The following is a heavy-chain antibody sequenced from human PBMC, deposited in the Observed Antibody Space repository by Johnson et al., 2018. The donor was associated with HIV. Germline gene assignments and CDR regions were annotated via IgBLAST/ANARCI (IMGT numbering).Heavy chain of an antibody. J-gene: IGHJ3*02. Sequence: VQLVDSGGGLVQPGRSLRLSCAASGFTFSSYDMHWVRQATGKGLEWVSAIGTAGDTYYPGSVKGRFTISRDNSKNTLYLQMNSLRAEDTAMYYCARVSSLAALCDAFAIWGQGTIVTVSS. CDR2: IGTAGDT. CDR3: ARVSSLAALCDAFAI. D-gene: IGHD6-25*01. CDR1: GFTFSSYD. V-gene: IGHV3-13*01.